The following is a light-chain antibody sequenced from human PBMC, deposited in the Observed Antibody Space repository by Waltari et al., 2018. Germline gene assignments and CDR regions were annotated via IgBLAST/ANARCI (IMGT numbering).Light chain of an antibody. CDR2: GGS. CDR1: QSLLYTDGYTY. CDR3: MQHKALPYS. V-gene: IGKV2-40*01. J-gene: IGKJ2*03. Sequence: DIVMTQTPLSLPVTPGEPASISCRSSQSLLYTDGYTYLDWYLQKPGQSPQLLIYGGSNRASGVPDRFSGIGSGTDCTLKISKVEAEDVGVYYCMQHKALPYSFGQGTKVEIK.